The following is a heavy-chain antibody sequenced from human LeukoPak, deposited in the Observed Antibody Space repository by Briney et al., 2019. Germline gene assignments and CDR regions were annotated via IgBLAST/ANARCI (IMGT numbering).Heavy chain of an antibody. CDR1: GGTFSSYA. J-gene: IGHJ5*02. CDR3: ARSGRRNYYGSSGQPFDP. V-gene: IGHV1-69*13. Sequence: GASVKVSCKASGGTFSSYAISWVRQAPGQGLEWMGGIIPIFGTANYAQKFQGRVTITADESTSTAYMELSSLRSEDTAVYYCARSGRRNYYGSSGQPFDPWGQGTLVTVSS. D-gene: IGHD3-22*01. CDR2: IIPIFGTA.